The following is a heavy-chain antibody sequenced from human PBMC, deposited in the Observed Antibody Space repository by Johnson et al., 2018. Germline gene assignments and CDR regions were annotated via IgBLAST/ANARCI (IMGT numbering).Heavy chain of an antibody. CDR2: ISYDGSNK. CDR3: AKEDGGSYYRYFQH. CDR1: GFTFSSYG. D-gene: IGHD1-26*01. V-gene: IGHV3-30*18. J-gene: IGHJ1*01. Sequence: QVQLVQSGGGVVQPGRSLRLSCAASGFTFSSYGMHWVRKAPGKGLEWVAVISYDGSNKYYADSVQGRFTISRDNSKNTLYLQMNSLRAEDTAVYYCAKEDGGSYYRYFQHWGQGTLVTVSS.